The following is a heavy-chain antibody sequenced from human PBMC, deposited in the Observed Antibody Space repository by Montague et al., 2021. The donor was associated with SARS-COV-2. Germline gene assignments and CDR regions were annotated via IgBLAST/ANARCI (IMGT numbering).Heavy chain of an antibody. J-gene: IGHJ3*02. V-gene: IGHV3-7*01. CDR2: IPEDESKR. CDR1: GLTLDSFV. Sequence: SLRLSCAVSGLTLDSFVMSWVRQAPGKGLEWVANIPEDESKRFYLDSVKGRFTISRDSAKSLVYLQMNSLSPEDTSVYYCARARNHGFDIWGHGTTVTVSS. CDR3: ARARNHGFDI. D-gene: IGHD2/OR15-2a*01.